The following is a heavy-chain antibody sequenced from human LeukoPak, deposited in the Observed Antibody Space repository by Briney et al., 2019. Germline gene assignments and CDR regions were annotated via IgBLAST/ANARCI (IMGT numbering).Heavy chain of an antibody. CDR2: ISGSGGST. CDR3: AKEGGYYDSSGYYPFDY. V-gene: IGHV3-23*01. CDR1: GFTFSSYA. Sequence: PGGSLRLSCAASGFTFSSYAMSWVRQAPGKGLEWVSAISGSGGSTYYADSVKGRFTISRDNSKNTLYLQMNSLRAEDTAVYYCAKEGGYYDSSGYYPFDYWGQGTLVTVSS. D-gene: IGHD3-22*01. J-gene: IGHJ4*02.